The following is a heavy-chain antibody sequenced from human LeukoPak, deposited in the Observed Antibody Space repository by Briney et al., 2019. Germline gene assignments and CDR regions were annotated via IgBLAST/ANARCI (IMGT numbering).Heavy chain of an antibody. CDR3: AREGAYSSGWSNWFDP. CDR1: GFDFSDYW. J-gene: IGHJ5*02. D-gene: IGHD6-19*01. V-gene: IGHV3-30*03. CDR2: ISYDGSNK. Sequence: GGSLRLSCVASGFDFSDYWMSWVRQAPGKGLEWVAVISYDGSNKYYADSVKGRFTISRDNSKNTLYLQMNSLRAEDTAVYYCAREGAYSSGWSNWFDPWGQGTLVTVSS.